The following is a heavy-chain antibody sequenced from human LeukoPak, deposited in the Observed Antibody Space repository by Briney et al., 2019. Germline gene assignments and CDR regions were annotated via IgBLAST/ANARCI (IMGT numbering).Heavy chain of an antibody. V-gene: IGHV4-30-4*08. CDR1: GGSISSGDYY. Sequence: SETLSLTCTVSGGSISSGDYYWSWIRQPPGKGMEWIGYIYYSGSTYYNPSLKSRVTISVDTSKNQFSLKLSSVTAADTAVYYCAREYNWNDEFWFDLWRQGTLVTVSS. J-gene: IGHJ5*02. CDR3: AREYNWNDEFWFDL. CDR2: IYYSGST. D-gene: IGHD1-1*01.